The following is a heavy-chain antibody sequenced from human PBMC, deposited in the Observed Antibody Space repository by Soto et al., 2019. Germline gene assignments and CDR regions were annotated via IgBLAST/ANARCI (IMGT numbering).Heavy chain of an antibody. V-gene: IGHV1-2*04. CDR3: ARGQSLRFLEWLSSHRNWFDP. D-gene: IGHD3-3*01. Sequence: GASVKVSCKASGYTFTNYDITWVRQATGQGLEWMGWINPNSGGTNYAQKFQGWVTMTRDTSISTAYMELSRLRSDDTAVYYCARGQSLRFLEWLSSHRNWFDPWGQGTLVTVSS. CDR1: GYTFTNYD. CDR2: INPNSGGT. J-gene: IGHJ5*02.